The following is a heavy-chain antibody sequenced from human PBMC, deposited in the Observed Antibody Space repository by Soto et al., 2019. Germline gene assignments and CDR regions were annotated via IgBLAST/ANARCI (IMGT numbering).Heavy chain of an antibody. J-gene: IGHJ4*02. D-gene: IGHD3-10*01. CDR2: ISYDGSNK. V-gene: IGHV3-30*18. CDR1: GFTFSSYG. CDR3: AKSVLLWLGELYPLDY. Sequence: PGGSLRLSCAASGFTFSSYGMHWVRQAPGKGLEWVAVISYDGSNKYYADSVKGRFTISRDNSKNTLYLQMNSLRAEDTAVYYCAKSVLLWLGELYPLDYWGQGTLVTVSS.